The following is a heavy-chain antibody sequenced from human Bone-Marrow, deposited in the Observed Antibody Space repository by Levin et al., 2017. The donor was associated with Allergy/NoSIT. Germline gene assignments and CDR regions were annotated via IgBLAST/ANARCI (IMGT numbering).Heavy chain of an antibody. J-gene: IGHJ4*02. CDR1: GYTFTNYG. Sequence: ASVKVSCKASGYTFTNYGINWVRQAPGQGLEWMGWISVNSGNTKFAQNLQDRVTLTADPSTSTAYMELMSLRSDDTAVYYCARIAFLTGPDYWGQGTLVTVSS. V-gene: IGHV1-18*01. CDR2: ISVNSGNT. D-gene: IGHD7-27*01. CDR3: ARIAFLTGPDY.